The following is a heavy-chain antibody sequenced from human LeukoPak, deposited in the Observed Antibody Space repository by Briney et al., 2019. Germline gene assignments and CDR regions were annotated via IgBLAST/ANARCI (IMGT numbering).Heavy chain of an antibody. CDR1: GFTLSSYS. V-gene: IGHV3-21*01. J-gene: IGHJ4*02. Sequence: GGSLRLSCAASGFTLSSYSMNWVRQAPGKGLEWVSSISTGSSYIYYADSVKGRFTISRDNAKNSLYLQMNSLRAEDTAVYYCARACGGDCYLSDYWGQGALVTVSS. D-gene: IGHD2-21*02. CDR2: ISTGSSYI. CDR3: ARACGGDCYLSDY.